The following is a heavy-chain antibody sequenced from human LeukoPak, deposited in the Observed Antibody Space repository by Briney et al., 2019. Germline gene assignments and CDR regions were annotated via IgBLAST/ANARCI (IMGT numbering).Heavy chain of an antibody. CDR3: ARVIGVVRADYYFDY. Sequence: GGSLRLSCAASGFTFSNHGMNWVRQAPGKGLEWLSGVSPPGGGTYYADSVKGRFIISRDNSKNTVYLQMNSLRAEDTAVYYCARVIGVVRADYYFDYWGQGTLVAVSS. D-gene: IGHD3-10*01. V-gene: IGHV3-23*01. J-gene: IGHJ4*02. CDR1: GFTFSNHG. CDR2: VSPPGGGT.